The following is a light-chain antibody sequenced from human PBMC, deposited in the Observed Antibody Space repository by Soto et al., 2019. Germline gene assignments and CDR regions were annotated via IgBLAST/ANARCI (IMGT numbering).Light chain of an antibody. CDR3: QHYGESSST. J-gene: IGKJ4*01. Sequence: IVLTQSPGTLSLSPGEVATLSCGASQTITYNFLAWYQKKSGLAPRLLVHDASNRATGIPDRFSGSGSGTEFTLTISTLEPEDFAVYYCQHYGESSSTFGGGTRVEI. V-gene: IGKV3D-20*01. CDR1: QTITYNF. CDR2: DAS.